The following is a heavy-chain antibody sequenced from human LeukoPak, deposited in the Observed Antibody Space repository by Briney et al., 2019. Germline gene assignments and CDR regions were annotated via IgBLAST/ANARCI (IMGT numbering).Heavy chain of an antibody. CDR2: TYYSGST. CDR3: ARKGATTYYFEY. V-gene: IGHV4-31*03. D-gene: IGHD5-24*01. J-gene: IGHJ4*02. Sequence: SQTLSLTCTVSGGSINNGGYYWSWIRQHPGKGLEWIGYTYYSGSTYYNPSLKSRVTISVDTSKNQFSLNLSSVTAADTAVYYCARKGATTYYFEYWGQGTLVTVSS. CDR1: GGSINNGGYY.